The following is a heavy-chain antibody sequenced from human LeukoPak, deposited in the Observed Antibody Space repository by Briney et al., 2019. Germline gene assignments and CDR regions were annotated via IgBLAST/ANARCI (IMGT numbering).Heavy chain of an antibody. CDR2: ISDNGGST. Sequence: GGSLRLSCAASGFSFISYAMHWVRQASGKGLEWVGVISDNGGSTKYADSVKGRFTISRDNSKDTLYLQMNSLRDEDTAVYYCAKRPSDYGDYVTYFDYWGQGTLVIFSS. CDR3: AKRPSDYGDYVTYFDY. CDR1: GFSFISYA. D-gene: IGHD4-17*01. V-gene: IGHV3-30*18. J-gene: IGHJ4*02.